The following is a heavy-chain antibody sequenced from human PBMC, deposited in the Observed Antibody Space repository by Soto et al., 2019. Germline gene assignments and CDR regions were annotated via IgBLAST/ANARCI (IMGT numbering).Heavy chain of an antibody. V-gene: IGHV4-59*01. CDR2: FYYSGST. Sequence: TETLSLTCTVSGGSISSYHWSWIRQPPGKGLEWIGYFYYSGSTKYNPSLKSRVTMPADKSKNQFSLRLKSVTAADTAVYWCARDYYYDNSGNTGASHYAMHVWGQATTVTVSS. J-gene: IGHJ6*02. CDR3: ARDYYYDNSGNTGASHYAMHV. CDR1: GGSISSYH. D-gene: IGHD3-22*01.